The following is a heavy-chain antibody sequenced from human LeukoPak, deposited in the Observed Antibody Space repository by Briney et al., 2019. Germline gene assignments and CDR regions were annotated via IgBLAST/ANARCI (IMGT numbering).Heavy chain of an antibody. CDR3: ARDRYYVPDY. CDR1: GFSFSTSW. J-gene: IGHJ4*02. D-gene: IGHD3-16*01. V-gene: IGHV3-74*01. CDR2: ITSDGRTT. Sequence: GGSLRLSCAASGFSFSTSWMHWFRQGPGRGLVWVSRITSDGRTTIYADSVKGRFSISRDNSKNTLFLQMNSLRADDTAVYYCARDRYYVPDYWGQGTLVTVSS.